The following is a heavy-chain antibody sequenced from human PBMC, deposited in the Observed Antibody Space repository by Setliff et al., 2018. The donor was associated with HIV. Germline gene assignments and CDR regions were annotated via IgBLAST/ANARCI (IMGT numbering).Heavy chain of an antibody. CDR2: IFPDASDT. D-gene: IGHD1-26*01. CDR1: GYNFPNYW. J-gene: IGHJ4*02. V-gene: IGHV5-51*01. Sequence: GESLKISCKGSGYNFPNYWIGWVRQTPGKGLEWMGVIFPDASDTRYSPSFQGHVTISADRSITTAYLQWRSLKASDTAMYYCTRRRRAPGSEDLEAYWGQGTLVTVSS. CDR3: TRRRRAPGSEDLEAY.